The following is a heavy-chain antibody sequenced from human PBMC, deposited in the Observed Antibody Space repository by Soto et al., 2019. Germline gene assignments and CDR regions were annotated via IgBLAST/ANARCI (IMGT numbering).Heavy chain of an antibody. V-gene: IGHV4-59*12. CDR3: ASAVHLMAHPFY. CDR2: IYYIGST. Sequence: PSETLSLTCTVSGGSISSYYWSWIRQPPGKGLEWIGYIYYIGSTYYNPSLKSRVTISVDTSKNQFSLKLSSVTVADTAVYYCASAVHLMAHPFYWGQGTLVTVSS. J-gene: IGHJ4*02. CDR1: GGSISSYY. D-gene: IGHD3-3*02.